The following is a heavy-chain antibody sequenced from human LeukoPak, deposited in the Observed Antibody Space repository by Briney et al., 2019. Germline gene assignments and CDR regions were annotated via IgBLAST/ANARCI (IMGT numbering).Heavy chain of an antibody. V-gene: IGHV3-30-3*01. Sequence: PGGSLRLSCAASGFTFSSYAMHWVRQAPGKGLEWVAVISYDGSNKYYADSVKGRFTISRDNSKNTLYLQMNSLRAEDTAVYYGARDFDRWLQLVYWGQGTLVTVSS. CDR1: GFTFSSYA. J-gene: IGHJ4*02. D-gene: IGHD5-12*01. CDR3: ARDFDRWLQLVY. CDR2: ISYDGSNK.